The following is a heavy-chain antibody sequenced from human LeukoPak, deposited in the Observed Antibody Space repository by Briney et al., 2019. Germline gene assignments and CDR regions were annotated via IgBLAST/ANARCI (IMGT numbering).Heavy chain of an antibody. CDR3: AKRLGDPRAFDY. J-gene: IGHJ4*02. D-gene: IGHD2-21*02. Sequence: GGSLRLSCAASGFTFSNYAMNWVRQAPGKGLEWVSGISGSSGTINYAAPVKGRFTISRDNSRNTLYLQMNSLRADDTAVYYCAKRLGDPRAFDYWGQGTLVTDSS. CDR2: ISGSSGTI. CDR1: GFTFSNYA. V-gene: IGHV3-23*01.